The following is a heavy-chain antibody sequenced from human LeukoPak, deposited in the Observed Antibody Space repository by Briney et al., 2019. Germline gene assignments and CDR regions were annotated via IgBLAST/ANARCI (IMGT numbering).Heavy chain of an antibody. D-gene: IGHD2-2*02. CDR1: GYTFTGYY. CDR3: ARVHCSSTSCYTGRGPDY. J-gene: IGHJ4*02. CDR2: INPNCGGT. V-gene: IGHV1-2*02. Sequence: ASVKVSCKASGYTFTGYYMHWVRQARGQGLEWMGWINPNCGGTNYAQKFQGRVTMTRDTSISTAYMELSRLRSDDTAVYYCARVHCSSTSCYTGRGPDYWGQGTLVTVSS.